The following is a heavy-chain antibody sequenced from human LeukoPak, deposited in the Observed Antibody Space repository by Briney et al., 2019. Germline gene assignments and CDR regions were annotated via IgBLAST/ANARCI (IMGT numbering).Heavy chain of an antibody. CDR1: GFTFSSYS. D-gene: IGHD6-19*01. J-gene: IGHJ4*02. CDR3: ARDGYSSGWYYFDY. V-gene: IGHV3-21*01. Sequence: GGSLRLSCAASGFTFSSYSMNWVRQAPGKGLEWVSSISSSSSYIYYADSVKGRFTISRDNAKNSLYLQMNSPRAEDTAVYYCARDGYSSGWYYFDYWGQGTLVTVSS. CDR2: ISSSSSYI.